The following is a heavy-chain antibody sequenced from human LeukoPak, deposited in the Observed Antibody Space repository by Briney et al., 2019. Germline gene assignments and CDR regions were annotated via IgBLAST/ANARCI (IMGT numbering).Heavy chain of an antibody. CDR3: ARAQTPSSGYYLVTDAFDI. D-gene: IGHD3-22*01. CDR1: GFTFSSYE. CDR2: ISSSSSYI. Sequence: GGSLRLSCAASGFTFSSYEMNWVRQAPGKGLEWVSSISSSSSYIYYADSVKGRFTISRDNAKNSLYLQMNSLRAEDTAVYYCARAQTPSSGYYLVTDAFDIWGQGTMVTVSS. J-gene: IGHJ3*02. V-gene: IGHV3-21*01.